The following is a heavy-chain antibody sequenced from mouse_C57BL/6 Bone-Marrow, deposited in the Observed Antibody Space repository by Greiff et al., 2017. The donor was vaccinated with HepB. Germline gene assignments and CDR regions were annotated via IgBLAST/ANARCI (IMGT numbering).Heavy chain of an antibody. CDR1: GYTFTSYW. CDR3: ARSRGNYYSFDY. J-gene: IGHJ2*01. D-gene: IGHD2-1*01. Sequence: QVQLQQSGAELVKPGASVKMSCKASGYTFTSYWITWVKQRPGQGLEWIGDIYPGSGSTNYNEKFKSKATLTVDTSSSTAYMQLSSLTSEDSAVYYCARSRGNYYSFDYWGQGTTLTVSS. V-gene: IGHV1-55*01. CDR2: IYPGSGST.